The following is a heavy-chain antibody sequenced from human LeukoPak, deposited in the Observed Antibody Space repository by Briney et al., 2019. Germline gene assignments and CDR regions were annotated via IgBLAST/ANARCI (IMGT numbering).Heavy chain of an antibody. V-gene: IGHV4-59*01. CDR1: GGSISSYY. D-gene: IGHD1-1*01. CDR2: IYYSGST. Sequence: KPSETLSLTCTVSGGSISSYYWSWIRQPPGKGLEWIGYIYYSGSTNYNPSLKSRVTISVDTSKNQFSLKLSSVTAADTAVYYCARDGYGFDYWGQGTLVTVSS. CDR3: ARDGYGFDY. J-gene: IGHJ4*02.